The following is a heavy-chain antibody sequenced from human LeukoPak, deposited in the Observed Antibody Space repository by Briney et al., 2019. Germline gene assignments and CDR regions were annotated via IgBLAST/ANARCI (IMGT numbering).Heavy chain of an antibody. CDR3: ARGRYTLDY. Sequence: SETLSLTCAVYGGSFSGHYWSWIRQPPGKGLEWIGEINHSGSTNYNPSLKSRVTISVDTSKNQFSLKLSSVTAADTAVYYCARGRYTLDYWGQGTLVTVSS. J-gene: IGHJ4*02. V-gene: IGHV4-34*01. CDR2: INHSGST. D-gene: IGHD2-2*02. CDR1: GGSFSGHY.